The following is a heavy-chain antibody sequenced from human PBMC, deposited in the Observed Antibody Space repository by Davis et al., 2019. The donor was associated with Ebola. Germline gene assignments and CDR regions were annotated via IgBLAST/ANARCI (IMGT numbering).Heavy chain of an antibody. CDR3: AKAGYCSGGSCYLGVWFDP. D-gene: IGHD2-15*01. J-gene: IGHJ5*02. CDR2: ISGSGGST. Sequence: GESLKISCAASGFTFSSYAMSWVRQAPGKGLEWVSAISGSGGSTYYADSVKGRFTTSRDNSKNTLYLQMNSLRAEDTAVYYCAKAGYCSGGSCYLGVWFDPWGQGTLVTVSS. V-gene: IGHV3-23*01. CDR1: GFTFSSYA.